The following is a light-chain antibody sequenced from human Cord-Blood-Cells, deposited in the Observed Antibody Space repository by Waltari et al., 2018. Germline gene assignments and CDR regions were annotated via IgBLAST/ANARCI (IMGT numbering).Light chain of an antibody. CDR1: QSVSSY. J-gene: IGKJ4*01. CDR2: DAS. Sequence: DIVLTQSPATLSLSPGERATLSCRASQSVSSYLAWYHQKPGQAPRLLSYDASNRATGIPARFSGSGSGTDFTLTSSSLEPEDFAVYYCQQRSNWPTFGGGTKVEIK. V-gene: IGKV3-11*01. CDR3: QQRSNWPT.